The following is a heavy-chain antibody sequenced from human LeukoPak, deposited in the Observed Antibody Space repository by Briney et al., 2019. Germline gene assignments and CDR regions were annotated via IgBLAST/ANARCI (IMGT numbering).Heavy chain of an antibody. V-gene: IGHV3-21*01. J-gene: IGHJ4*02. Sequence: GGSLRLSCAASGFTFSSYSMNWVRQAPGKGLEWVSSISSSSSYIYYAGSVKGRFTISRDNAKNSLYLQMNSLRAEDTAVYYCARGVEGGAIDYWGQGTLVTVSS. CDR3: ARGVEGGAIDY. D-gene: IGHD1-26*01. CDR1: GFTFSSYS. CDR2: ISSSSSYI.